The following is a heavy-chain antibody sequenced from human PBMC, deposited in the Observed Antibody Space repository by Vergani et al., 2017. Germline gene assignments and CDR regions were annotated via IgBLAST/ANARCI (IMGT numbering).Heavy chain of an antibody. Sequence: QVQLVQSGAEVKKPGASVKVSCKASGYTFTSYGISWVRQAPGQGLEWMGWISAYNGNTNYAQKLQGRVTMTTDTSTSTAYMELRSLRSDDTAVYYCARLGSGSGSYYTGKGYYYGMDVWGQGTTVTVSS. V-gene: IGHV1-18*01. D-gene: IGHD3-10*01. CDR3: ARLGSGSGSYYTGKGYYYGMDV. J-gene: IGHJ6*02. CDR2: ISAYNGNT. CDR1: GYTFTSYG.